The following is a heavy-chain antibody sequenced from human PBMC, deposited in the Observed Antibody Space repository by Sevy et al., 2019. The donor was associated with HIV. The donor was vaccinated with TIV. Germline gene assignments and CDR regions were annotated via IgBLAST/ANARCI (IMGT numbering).Heavy chain of an antibody. CDR3: AKGFCSGATCPSDYYYYGMDV. D-gene: IGHD2-15*01. CDR1: EFTFSSYA. Sequence: GGSLRLSCSASEFTFSSYAMSWVRQAPGKGLEWVSSISGSGRFTYYADFVEGRFIISRDNSKNTLSVQMNSLRAEDTPVYYCAKGFCSGATCPSDYYYYGMDVWGQGTTVTVSS. CDR2: ISGSGRFT. J-gene: IGHJ6*02. V-gene: IGHV3-23*01.